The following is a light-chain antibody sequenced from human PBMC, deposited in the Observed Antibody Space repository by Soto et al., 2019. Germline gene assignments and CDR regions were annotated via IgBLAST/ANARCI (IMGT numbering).Light chain of an antibody. CDR2: YDS. V-gene: IGLV3-21*04. CDR3: QVWDSSSDHNWV. CDR1: NIGSKS. J-gene: IGLJ3*02. Sequence: SYELTQPPSVSVAPGKTARITYGGNNIGSKSVHWYQQKPGQAPVLVIYYDSDRPSGIPERFSGSNSGNTATLTISRVEAGDEADYYCQVWDSSSDHNWVFGGGTKLTVL.